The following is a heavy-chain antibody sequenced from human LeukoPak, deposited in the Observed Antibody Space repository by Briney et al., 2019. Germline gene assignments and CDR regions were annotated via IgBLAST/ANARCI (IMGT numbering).Heavy chain of an antibody. V-gene: IGHV6-1*01. Sequence: SQTLSLTCAISGDSVASNSAAWNWIRQSPSRDLEWLGRTYYKSKWYIDYAVSVKSRITINPDTSKNQFSLQLNFVTPEDTAVYYCAREGVTMVRGIIYSYYGMDVWGQGTTVTVSS. CDR1: GDSVASNSAA. J-gene: IGHJ6*02. CDR2: TYYKSKWYI. CDR3: AREGVTMVRGIIYSYYGMDV. D-gene: IGHD3-10*01.